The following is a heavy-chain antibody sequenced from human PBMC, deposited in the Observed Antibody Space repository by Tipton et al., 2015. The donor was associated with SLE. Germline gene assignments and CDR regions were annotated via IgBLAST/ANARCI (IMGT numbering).Heavy chain of an antibody. V-gene: IGHV4-34*01. CDR3: ARGLLMRGFDY. J-gene: IGHJ4*02. D-gene: IGHD3-16*01. CDR2: INHSGST. Sequence: TLSLTCAVYGGSFSGYYWSWIRQPPGKGLEWIGEINHSGSTNYNPSLKSRVTISVDTSKNQFSLQLNSVTPEDTAVYYCARGLLMRGFDYWGQGTLVTVSS. CDR1: GGSFSGYY.